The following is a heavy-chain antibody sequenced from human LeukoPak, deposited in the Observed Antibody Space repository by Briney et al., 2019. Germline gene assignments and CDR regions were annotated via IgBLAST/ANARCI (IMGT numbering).Heavy chain of an antibody. D-gene: IGHD3-9*01. V-gene: IGHV4-39*02. J-gene: IGHJ4*02. CDR1: GGSISSSAYY. CDR2: IYYSGST. CDR3: TRGSYDVLTGYSTLGEY. Sequence: PSETLSLTWTVFGGSISSSAYYWGWIRRPPGKGLEWIGNIYYSGSTYYNPSLKSRLTISVDTSQRHFSLRLSSVTAADTASYYCTRGSYDVLTGYSTLGEYWGQGTLVTVSS.